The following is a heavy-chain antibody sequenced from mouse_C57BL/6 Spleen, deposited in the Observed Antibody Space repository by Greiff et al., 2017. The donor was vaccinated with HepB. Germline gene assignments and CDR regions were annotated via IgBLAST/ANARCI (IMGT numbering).Heavy chain of an antibody. V-gene: IGHV5-4*03. CDR3: ARRGYYSNPYFDY. D-gene: IGHD2-5*01. CDR1: GFTFSSYA. CDR2: ISDGGSYT. J-gene: IGHJ2*01. Sequence: EVKVVESGGGLVKPGGSLKLSCAASGFTFSSYAMSWVRQTPEKRLEWVATISDGGSYTYYPDNVKGRFTISRDNAKNNLYLQMSHLKSEDTAMYYCARRGYYSNPYFDYWGQGTTLTVSS.